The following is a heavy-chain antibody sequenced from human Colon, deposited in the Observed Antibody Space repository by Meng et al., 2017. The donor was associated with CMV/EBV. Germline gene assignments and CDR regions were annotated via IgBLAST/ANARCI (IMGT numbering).Heavy chain of an antibody. J-gene: IGHJ6*02. Sequence: GESLKISCAASGFTFSSYGMTWVRQAPGKGLEWVSAITGAGYSTYYADSVKGRFTISRDNSKNTLYLQMDSLRAEDTAVYYCARAGPIGGRILAYYYYGLDVWGRGTTVTVSS. CDR2: ITGAGYST. CDR1: GFTFSSYG. V-gene: IGHV3-23*01. D-gene: IGHD1-14*01. CDR3: ARAGPIGGRILAYYYYGLDV.